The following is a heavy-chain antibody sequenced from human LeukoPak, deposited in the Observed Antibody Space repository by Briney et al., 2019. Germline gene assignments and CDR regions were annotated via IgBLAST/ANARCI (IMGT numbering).Heavy chain of an antibody. CDR3: ARGGADQASAASYSYTEV. Sequence: ASVKVSCKASGGTFSSYTISWVRQAPGQGLEWMGRIIPILGIANYAQKFQGRVTITADKSTSTAYMELSSLRSEDTAVYYCARGGADQASAASYSYTEVLVKVTTVPV. J-gene: IGHJ6*03. CDR1: GGTFSSYT. V-gene: IGHV1-69*02. D-gene: IGHD1-26*01. CDR2: IIPILGIA.